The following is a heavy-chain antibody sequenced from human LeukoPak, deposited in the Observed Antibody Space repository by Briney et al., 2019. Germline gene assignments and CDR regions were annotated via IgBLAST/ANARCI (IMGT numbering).Heavy chain of an antibody. CDR2: MNPNSGNT. V-gene: IGHV1-8*01. Sequence: ASVKVSCKASGYTFTSYDINWVRQATGQGLEWMGCMNPNSGNTGYAQKFQGRVTMTRDMSTSTVYMELSSLRSEDTAVYYCARASRKQIFGVVVGYFDYWGQGTLVTVSS. J-gene: IGHJ4*02. CDR3: ARASRKQIFGVVVGYFDY. D-gene: IGHD3-3*01. CDR1: GYTFTSYD.